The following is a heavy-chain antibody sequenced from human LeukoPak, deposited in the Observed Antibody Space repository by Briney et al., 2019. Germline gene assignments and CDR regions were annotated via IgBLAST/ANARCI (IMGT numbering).Heavy chain of an antibody. CDR1: GYTLTELS. D-gene: IGHD3-10*01. V-gene: IGHV1-24*01. J-gene: IGHJ5*02. CDR3: ATDSITMVRGVIIEGFDP. Sequence: ASVTVSCKVSGYTLTELSMHWVRQAPGKGLEWMGGLDPEDGETIYAQKFQGRVTMTEDTSTDTAYMELSSLRSEDTAVYYCATDSITMVRGVIIEGFDPWGQGTLVTVSS. CDR2: LDPEDGET.